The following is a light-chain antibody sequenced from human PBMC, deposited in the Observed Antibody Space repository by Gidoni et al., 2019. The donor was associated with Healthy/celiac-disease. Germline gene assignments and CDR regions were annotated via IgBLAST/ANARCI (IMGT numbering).Light chain of an antibody. Sequence: EIVLTQSPDFQSGTPKEKVTITCRASQSIGSSLHWYQQKPDQSPKLLIKYASQSFSGVPSRFSGSGSGTDFTLTINSLEAEDAATYYCHQRSSLPPTFGQGTKVEIK. V-gene: IGKV6-21*01. J-gene: IGKJ1*01. CDR1: QSIGSS. CDR3: HQRSSLPPT. CDR2: YAS.